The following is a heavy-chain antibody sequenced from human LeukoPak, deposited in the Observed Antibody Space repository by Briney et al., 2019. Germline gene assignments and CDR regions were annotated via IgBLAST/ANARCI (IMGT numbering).Heavy chain of an antibody. CDR2: ISGSGSST. Sequence: PRGSLRLSCAASGFTFSSYAMSWVRQAPGKGLEWVSAISGSGSSTYYADSVKGRFTISRDNSKNTLYLQMGSLRAEDTAVYYCAKTVTPGGHYYRGMDVWGQGTTVTVSS. V-gene: IGHV3-23*01. J-gene: IGHJ6*02. CDR3: AKTVTPGGHYYRGMDV. D-gene: IGHD4-17*01. CDR1: GFTFSSYA.